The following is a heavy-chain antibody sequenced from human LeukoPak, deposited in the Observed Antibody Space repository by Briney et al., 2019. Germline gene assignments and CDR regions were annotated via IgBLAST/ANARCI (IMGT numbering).Heavy chain of an antibody. CDR3: ASYSSLDY. CDR2: IYSGGST. J-gene: IGHJ4*02. D-gene: IGHD6-19*01. CDR1: GFSFSGYN. V-gene: IGHV3-66*01. Sequence: GGSLRLSCAASGFSFSGYNMNWVRQAPGKGLEWVSLIYSGGSTYYADSVKGRFTISRDNSKNTLYLQMNSLRAEDTAVYYCASYSSLDYWGQGTLVTVSS.